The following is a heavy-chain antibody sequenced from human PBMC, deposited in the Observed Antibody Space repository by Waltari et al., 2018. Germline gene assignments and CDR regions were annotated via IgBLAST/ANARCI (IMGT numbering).Heavy chain of an antibody. J-gene: IGHJ3*02. Sequence: QVQLVQSGAEVKKPGSSVKVSCKASGGTFSSYAISWVRQAPGQGLEWMGGIIPIFGTANHAQKFQGRVTITADESTSTAYMELSSLRSEDTAVYYCARGYYYDSSGYYPTDAFDIWGQGTMVTVSS. D-gene: IGHD3-22*01. V-gene: IGHV1-69*01. CDR3: ARGYYYDSSGYYPTDAFDI. CDR1: GGTFSSYA. CDR2: IIPIFGTA.